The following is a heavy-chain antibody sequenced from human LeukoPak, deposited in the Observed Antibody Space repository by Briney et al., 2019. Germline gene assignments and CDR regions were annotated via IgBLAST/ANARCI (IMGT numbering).Heavy chain of an antibody. J-gene: IGHJ4*02. CDR3: ARHVGYSRSWVDY. CDR2: IDSSDSYT. Sequence: GEALTISCQGSGYSFTSYWITWVRQTPLKGLEWMGRIDSSDSYTNYSPSFQGHVTISADKSISTAYLQWSSLKASDTAMYYCARHVGYSRSWVDYWGQGTLVTVSS. CDR1: GYSFTSYW. D-gene: IGHD6-13*01. V-gene: IGHV5-10-1*01.